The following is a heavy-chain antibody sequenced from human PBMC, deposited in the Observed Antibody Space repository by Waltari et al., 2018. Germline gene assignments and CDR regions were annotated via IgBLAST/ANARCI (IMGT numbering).Heavy chain of an antibody. CDR1: RYSFSNYG. CDR2: ISADNGNT. CDR3: ARVGGLSDF. Sequence: QVQLVQSGAEVKKPGASVKVSCKASRYSFSNYGFTWVRQAPGQWLEWVGWISADNGNTNNAQKLQGRCTLTTDTSTNTADMELRSLRFDDTARYFCARVGGLSDFWGQGTLVTVSS. J-gene: IGHJ4*02. D-gene: IGHD3-3*01. V-gene: IGHV1-18*01.